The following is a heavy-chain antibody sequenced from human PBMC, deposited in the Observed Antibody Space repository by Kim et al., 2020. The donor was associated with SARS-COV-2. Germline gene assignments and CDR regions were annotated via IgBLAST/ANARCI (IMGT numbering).Heavy chain of an antibody. CDR2: IYGGGST. J-gene: IGHJ4*02. V-gene: IGHV3-66*02. CDR3: ASSGYPSIKGSDY. D-gene: IGHD5-12*01. Sequence: GGYLRLSCAASGFTVNSNYMSWVRQAPGKGLEWVSIIYGGGSTYYADSAERGFTISRDDTKNTLYLQMNSLMAEDTAGYYCASSGYPSIKGSDYWGQGTLVTVSS. CDR1: GFTVNSNY.